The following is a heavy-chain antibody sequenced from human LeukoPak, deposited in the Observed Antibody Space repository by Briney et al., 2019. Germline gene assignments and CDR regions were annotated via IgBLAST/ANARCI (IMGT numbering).Heavy chain of an antibody. CDR2: IYYSGST. J-gene: IGHJ4*02. CDR1: GGSISSSSYY. CDR3: ARGGYSSGWYG. D-gene: IGHD6-19*01. V-gene: IGHV4-39*07. Sequence: SETLSLTCTVSGGSISSSSYYWGSIRQPPGKGLEWIGSIYYSGSTYYNPSLKSRVTISVDTSKNQFSLKLSSVTAADTAVYYCARGGYSSGWYGWGQGTLVTVSS.